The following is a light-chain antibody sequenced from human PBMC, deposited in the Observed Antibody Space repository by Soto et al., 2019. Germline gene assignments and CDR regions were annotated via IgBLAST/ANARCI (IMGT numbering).Light chain of an antibody. J-gene: IGLJ1*01. CDR2: GAT. CDR1: SSDIGTYNL. CDR3: CSYAGGSTFV. V-gene: IGLV2-23*01. Sequence: QSALTQPASVSGSPGQSITISCTGTSSDIGTYNLVSWYQQHPGKAPKLIIYGATERPSGVSNRFSGSRSGNTASLTISGLQAEDEADYHCCSYAGGSTFVFGTGTKVTVL.